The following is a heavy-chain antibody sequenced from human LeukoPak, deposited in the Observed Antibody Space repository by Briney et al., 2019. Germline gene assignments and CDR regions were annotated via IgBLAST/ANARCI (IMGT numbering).Heavy chain of an antibody. V-gene: IGHV3-23*01. CDR3: AKGPGVAVAGPAH. D-gene: IGHD6-19*01. J-gene: IGHJ4*02. CDR2: ISGSGGST. Sequence: PGGSLRLSCAASGFTFSTYAMSWVRQAPGKGLEWVSAISGSGGSTYYADSVKGRFTISRDNSKNTLYLQMNSLRAEDTAVFYCAKGPGVAVAGPAHWGQGTLVTVSS. CDR1: GFTFSTYA.